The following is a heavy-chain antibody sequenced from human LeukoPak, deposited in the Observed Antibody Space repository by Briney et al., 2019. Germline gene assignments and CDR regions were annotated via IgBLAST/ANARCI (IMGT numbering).Heavy chain of an antibody. V-gene: IGHV4-34*01. CDR2: INHSGST. D-gene: IGHD3-9*01. CDR3: AAQEECYDILTGHLNWFDP. Sequence: SETLSLTCAVYGGSFSGYYWSWVRQPPGKGLEWIGEINHSGSTNYNPSLKSRVTISVDTSKNQFSLKLSSVTAADTAVYYCAAQEECYDILTGHLNWFDPWGQGTLVTVSS. CDR1: GGSFSGYY. J-gene: IGHJ5*02.